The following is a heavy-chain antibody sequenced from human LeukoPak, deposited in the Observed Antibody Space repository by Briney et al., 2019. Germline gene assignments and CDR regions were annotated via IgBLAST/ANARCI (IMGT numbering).Heavy chain of an antibody. Sequence: GRSLRLSCAASGFTFSSYGMHWVRQAPGKGLEWVAVIWYDGSNKYYADSVKGRFTISRDNSKNTLYLQMNSLRAEDTAVYYCAKPTTVTGRKLQAFDYWGQGTLVTVSS. D-gene: IGHD4-17*01. CDR2: IWYDGSNK. CDR1: GFTFSSYG. J-gene: IGHJ4*02. CDR3: AKPTTVTGRKLQAFDY. V-gene: IGHV3-33*06.